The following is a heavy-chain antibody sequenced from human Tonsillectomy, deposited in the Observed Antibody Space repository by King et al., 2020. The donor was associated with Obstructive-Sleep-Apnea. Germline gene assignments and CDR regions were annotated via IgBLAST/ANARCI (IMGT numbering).Heavy chain of an antibody. J-gene: IGHJ4*02. CDR3: ARLPIYDRSAYYYGPAPFDYYFDY. D-gene: IGHD3-22*01. CDR1: GYSFTSNW. Sequence: QLVQSGAEVKKPGESLKISCKGSGYSFTSNWIGWVRQMPGKGLECMGLLHSGDFDTIYSLSFQGLVTLSVDKSINTAYLQCSSLKASDTAMYYCARLPIYDRSAYYYGPAPFDYYFDYWGQGTLVTVSS. CDR2: LHSGDFDT. V-gene: IGHV5-51*01.